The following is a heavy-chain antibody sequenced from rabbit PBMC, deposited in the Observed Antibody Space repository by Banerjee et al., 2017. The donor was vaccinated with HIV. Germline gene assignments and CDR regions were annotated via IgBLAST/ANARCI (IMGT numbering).Heavy chain of an antibody. CDR1: GFSFSSSYY. CDR2: IYAGSSGST. CDR3: ARANSVYGWAFNL. D-gene: IGHD6-1*01. Sequence: QEQLEESGGDLVTPEGSLTPACTASGFSFSSSYYMCWVRQAPGKGLEWIGCIYAGSSGSTCYASWAKGRFTVSKTSSTTVTLQMTSLTAADTATYFCARANSVYGWAFNLWGPGTLVTVS. V-gene: IGHV1S45*01. J-gene: IGHJ4*01.